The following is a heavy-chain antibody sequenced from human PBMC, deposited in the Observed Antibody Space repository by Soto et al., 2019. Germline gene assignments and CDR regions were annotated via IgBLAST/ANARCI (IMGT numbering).Heavy chain of an antibody. CDR1: GFTFSSYG. Sequence: QVQLVESGGGVVQPGRSLRLSCVASGFTFSSYGMHWVRQAPGKGLEWVAIISYDGSNTYYADSVKGRFTISRDNSKNTLYLKVNSLRAEDTSVYYCAKEGGLSGSYYDSWGKGTLVTVSS. D-gene: IGHD1-26*01. V-gene: IGHV3-30*18. CDR2: ISYDGSNT. CDR3: AKEGGLSGSYYDS. J-gene: IGHJ4*02.